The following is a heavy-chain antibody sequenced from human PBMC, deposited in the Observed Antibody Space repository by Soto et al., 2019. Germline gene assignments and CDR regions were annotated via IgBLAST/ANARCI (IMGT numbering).Heavy chain of an antibody. J-gene: IGHJ4*02. V-gene: IGHV1-18*01. CDR3: ARDTPPTDY. CDR2: ISAYNSNT. Sequence: QVQLVQSGAEVKKPGASVKVSCKTSGYTFTSYHISWVRQAPGQGLEWMGWISAYNSNTNYAQKSXGXVIXTTDTLTSTAYMELRSLRSDDTAVYYCARDTPPTDYWGQGTLVTVSS. CDR1: GYTFTSYH.